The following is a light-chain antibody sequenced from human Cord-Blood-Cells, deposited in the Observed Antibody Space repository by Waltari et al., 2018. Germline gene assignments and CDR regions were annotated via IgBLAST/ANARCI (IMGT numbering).Light chain of an antibody. CDR1: SSDVGGDNY. J-gene: IGLJ2*01. V-gene: IGLV2-8*01. CDR3: SSYAGSNNLV. CDR2: EVS. Sequence: QAALTSPPHASGSPGQSVTISCTGTSSDVGGDNYASWYQQHPGNAPQRMIYEVSQRPSGVPDRFSGSKSGNTASLTVSGLQAEDEADYYCSSYAGSNNLVFGGGTKLTVL.